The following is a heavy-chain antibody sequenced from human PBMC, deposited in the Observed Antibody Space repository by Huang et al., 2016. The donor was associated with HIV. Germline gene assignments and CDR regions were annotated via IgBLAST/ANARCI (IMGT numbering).Heavy chain of an antibody. J-gene: IGHJ4*02. D-gene: IGHD6-19*01. Sequence: QVQLVESGGGVVQPGRSLRLSCAASGFIFSSYGMPWVRQGPGKGWGGGEVISNDGINKYYADSVKGRSTISRDNSKNTVYLQMNSLRAEDTAVYYCAKDHVAAVAGRRGWGFDYWGQGTLVTVSS. CDR3: AKDHVAAVAGRRGWGFDY. V-gene: IGHV3-30*18. CDR1: GFIFSSYG. CDR2: ISNDGINK.